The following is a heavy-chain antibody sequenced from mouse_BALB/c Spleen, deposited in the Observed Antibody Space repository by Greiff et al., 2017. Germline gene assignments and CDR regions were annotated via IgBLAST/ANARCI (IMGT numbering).Heavy chain of an antibody. J-gene: IGHJ1*01. Sequence: VQLVESGPGLVAPSQTLSITCTVSGFSFTGYGVNWVRQPPGKGLEWLGMIWGDGSTAYNSALKSRLSISMDNSKSHVFLKMNSLQTDDTARYYCAREHYGSGHWYFDVWGEGTTVTVSA. CDR1: GFSFTGYG. V-gene: IGHV2-6-7*01. D-gene: IGHD1-1*01. CDR3: AREHYGSGHWYFDV. CDR2: IWGDGST.